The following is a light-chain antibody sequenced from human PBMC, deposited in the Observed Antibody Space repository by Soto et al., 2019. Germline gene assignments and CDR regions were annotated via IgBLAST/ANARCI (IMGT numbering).Light chain of an antibody. CDR2: DAS. V-gene: IGKV3-11*01. J-gene: IGKJ2*01. CDR3: QQRSNWPRFT. Sequence: EIVLTQSPATLSLSPGERATLSCRASQSVSNYLAWYQQRPGQAPGLLIYDASNRATGIPARFSGSGSGTDFTLTISSLEPEDFAVYYCQQRSNWPRFTFGQGTKLDIQ. CDR1: QSVSNY.